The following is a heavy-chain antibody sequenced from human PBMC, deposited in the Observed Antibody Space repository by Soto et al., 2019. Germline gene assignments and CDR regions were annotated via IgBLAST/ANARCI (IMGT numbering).Heavy chain of an antibody. Sequence: QVQLVQSGAEVKKPGSSVKVSCKASGGTFSSYAISWVRQAPGQGLEWMGGIIPIFGTANYAQKFQGRVTITADESTSTAYMELSSLRSEDTAVYYCARVPGGYSYGYYYYYGMDVWGQGTTVTVSS. CDR2: IIPIFGTA. CDR1: GGTFSSYA. V-gene: IGHV1-69*01. J-gene: IGHJ6*02. D-gene: IGHD5-18*01. CDR3: ARVPGGYSYGYYYYYGMDV.